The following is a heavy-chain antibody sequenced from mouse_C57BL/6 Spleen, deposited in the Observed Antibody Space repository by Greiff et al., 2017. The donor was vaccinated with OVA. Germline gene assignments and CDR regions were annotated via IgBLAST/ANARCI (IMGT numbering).Heavy chain of an antibody. V-gene: IGHV1-81*01. CDR2: IYPRSGNT. CDR1: GYTFTSYG. J-gene: IGHJ2*01. Sequence: QVQLQQSGAELARPGASVKLSCKASGYTFTSYGISWVKQRTGQGLEWIGEIYPRSGNTYYNEKFKGKATLTADKSSSTAYMELRSLTSEDSAVYFCALTTVVATNYFDYWGQGTTLTVSS. CDR3: ALTTVVATNYFDY. D-gene: IGHD1-1*01.